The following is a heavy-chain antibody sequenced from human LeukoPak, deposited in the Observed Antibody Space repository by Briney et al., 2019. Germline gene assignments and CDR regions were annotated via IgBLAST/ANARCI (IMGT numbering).Heavy chain of an antibody. V-gene: IGHV5-10-1*01. D-gene: IGHD6-19*01. CDR1: GYSFTNYW. CDR3: ARQGSGWHYFDY. J-gene: IGHJ4*02. Sequence: GESLKISCTGSGYSFTNYWINWVRQMPGKGLEWMGRIDPSDSYTNYSPSFQGHVTISADKSINTAYLQWSSLKASDTAMYYCARQGSGWHYFDYWGQGTLVTVSS. CDR2: IDPSDSYT.